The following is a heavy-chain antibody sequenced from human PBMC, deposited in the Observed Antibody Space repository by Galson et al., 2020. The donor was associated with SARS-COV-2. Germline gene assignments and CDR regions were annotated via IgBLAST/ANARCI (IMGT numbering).Heavy chain of an antibody. V-gene: IGHV1-8*01. Sequence: ASVKVSCRASGYTFTRYDIHWVRQATGQGLEWMGWMNPHSGYTAYEQKFQGRVTMTRDTSINTAYMELSSLISEDTAVYYCARVAYNSDTPRGDGDAFNIWGQGTMVSVSS. J-gene: IGHJ3*02. CDR2: MNPHSGYT. D-gene: IGHD3-22*01. CDR3: ARVAYNSDTPRGDGDAFNI. CDR1: GYTFTRYD.